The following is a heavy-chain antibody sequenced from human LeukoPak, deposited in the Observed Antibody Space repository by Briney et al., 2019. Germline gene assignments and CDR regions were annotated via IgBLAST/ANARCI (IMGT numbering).Heavy chain of an antibody. V-gene: IGHV3-72*01. D-gene: IGHD2/OR15-2a*01. CDR1: TLILSDHI. J-gene: IGHJ3*02. Sequence: PGGSLRLSCTASTLILSDHIFDWVRQAPGKGLEWVGRSRTKRQSYTTEFAASVQGRFTLSRDDSKNSLDLQMNSLKTKDTAVYFCTKDGAKDGNTAFDIWGQGTMVTVSS. CDR3: TKDGAKDGNTAFDI. CDR2: SRTKRQSYTT.